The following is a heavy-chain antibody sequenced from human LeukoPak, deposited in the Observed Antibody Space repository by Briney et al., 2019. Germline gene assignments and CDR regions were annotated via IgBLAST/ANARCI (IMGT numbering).Heavy chain of an antibody. CDR2: ISYDGSNK. Sequence: GGSLRLSCAASGFTFSSNAMHWVRQAPGKGLEWVAVISYDGSNKYYADSVKGRFTISRDNSKNTLYLQMNSLRAEDTTVYYCARARMEYLDYWGQGTLVTVSS. D-gene: IGHD2-8*01. J-gene: IGHJ4*02. CDR3: ARARMEYLDY. CDR1: GFTFSSNA. V-gene: IGHV3-30*04.